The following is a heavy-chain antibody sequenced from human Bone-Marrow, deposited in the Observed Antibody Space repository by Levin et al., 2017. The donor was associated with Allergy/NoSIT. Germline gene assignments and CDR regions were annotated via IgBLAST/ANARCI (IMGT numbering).Heavy chain of an antibody. J-gene: IGHJ3*02. CDR1: GGSISSYY. D-gene: IGHD2-21*02. V-gene: IGHV4-59*01. CDR2: IYYSGST. CDR3: ARNARGGGHIVVVTAIRYPDAFDI. Sequence: SETLSLTCTVSGGSISSYYWSWIRQPPGKGLEWIGYIYYSGSTNYNPSLKSRVTISVDTSKNQFSLKLSSVTAADTAVYYCARNARGGGHIVVVTAIRYPDAFDIWGQGTMVTVSS.